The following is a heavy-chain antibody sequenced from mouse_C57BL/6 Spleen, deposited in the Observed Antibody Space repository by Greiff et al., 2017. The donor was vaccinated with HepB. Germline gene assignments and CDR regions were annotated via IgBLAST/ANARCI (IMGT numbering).Heavy chain of an antibody. CDR1: GYSITSGYY. V-gene: IGHV3-6*01. D-gene: IGHD2-1*01. CDR3: AREGGNAWYFDV. J-gene: IGHJ1*03. CDR2: ISYDGSN. Sequence: EVQLVESGPGLVKPSQSLSLTCSVTGYSITSGYYWNWIRQFPGNKLEWMGYISYDGSNNYNPSLKNRISITRDTSKNQFFLKLNSVTTEDTATYYCAREGGNAWYFDVWGTGTTVTVSS.